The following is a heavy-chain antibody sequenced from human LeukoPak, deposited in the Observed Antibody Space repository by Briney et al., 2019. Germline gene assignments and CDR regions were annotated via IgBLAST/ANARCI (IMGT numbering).Heavy chain of an antibody. Sequence: GGSLRLSCVASGFTFSSYAMHWVRQAPGKGLEGVAVISSDGSNTYHPDSVKGRFTISRDNSKNTLYLQMNSLRAEDTAVYYCAKRLYSGSALGVGDFDYWGQGTLVTVSS. D-gene: IGHD5-12*01. V-gene: IGHV3-30*04. J-gene: IGHJ4*02. CDR2: ISSDGSNT. CDR1: GFTFSSYA. CDR3: AKRLYSGSALGVGDFDY.